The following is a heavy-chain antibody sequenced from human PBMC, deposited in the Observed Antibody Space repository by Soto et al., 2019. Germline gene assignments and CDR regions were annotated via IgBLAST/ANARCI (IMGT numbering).Heavy chain of an antibody. CDR2: IYYSGST. D-gene: IGHD3-10*01. CDR1: GGSINSSSYF. Sequence: MSLTCSVSGGSINSSSYFWGWVRQPPGKGLEWIGSIYYSGSTYYNPSLRSRVTISVDTSKNQFSLKLSSVTAADTAVYYCARDPSTMVRGVPRYYYYGMDVWGQGT. CDR3: ARDPSTMVRGVPRYYYYGMDV. J-gene: IGHJ6*02. V-gene: IGHV4-39*07.